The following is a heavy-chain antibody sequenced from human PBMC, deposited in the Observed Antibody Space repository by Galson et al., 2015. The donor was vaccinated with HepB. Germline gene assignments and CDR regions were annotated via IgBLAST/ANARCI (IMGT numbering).Heavy chain of an antibody. D-gene: IGHD6-13*01. J-gene: IGHJ6*02. V-gene: IGHV1-18*04. CDR3: ARGASSSWYQGSYYYYGMDV. Sequence: SVKVSCKASGYTFTSYGISWVRQAPGQGLEWMGWISAYNGNTNYAQKLQGRVTMTTDTSTSTAYMELRSLRSDDTAVYYCARGASSSWYQGSYYYYGMDVWGQGTTVTVSS. CDR1: GYTFTSYG. CDR2: ISAYNGNT.